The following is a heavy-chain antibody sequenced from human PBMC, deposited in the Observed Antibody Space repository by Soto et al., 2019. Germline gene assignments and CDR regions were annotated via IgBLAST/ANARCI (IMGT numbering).Heavy chain of an antibody. D-gene: IGHD3-10*01. V-gene: IGHV3-23*01. CDR2: ISGSGGST. CDR3: AKDYAASGPWGGYYGSGTTVGY. Sequence: GGSLRLSCAASGFTFSSYAMSWVRQAPGKGLEWVSAISGSGGSTYYADSVKGRFTISRDNSKNTLYLQMNSLRAEDTAVYYCAKDYAASGPWGGYYGSGTTVGYWGQGTLVTVSS. J-gene: IGHJ4*02. CDR1: GFTFSSYA.